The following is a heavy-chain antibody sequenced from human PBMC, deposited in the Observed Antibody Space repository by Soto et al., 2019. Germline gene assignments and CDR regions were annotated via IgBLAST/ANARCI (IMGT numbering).Heavy chain of an antibody. Sequence: SETLSLTCTVSGGSISSYCCSWIRQPPGKGLEWIGYIYYSGSTNYNPSLKSRVTISVDTSKNQFSLKLSSVTAADTAVYYCARESANYVFWSGYYTNVSSSPWGQETL. CDR2: IYYSGST. CDR1: GGSISSYC. V-gene: IGHV4-59*01. D-gene: IGHD3-3*01. CDR3: ARESANYVFWSGYYTNVSSSP. J-gene: IGHJ5*02.